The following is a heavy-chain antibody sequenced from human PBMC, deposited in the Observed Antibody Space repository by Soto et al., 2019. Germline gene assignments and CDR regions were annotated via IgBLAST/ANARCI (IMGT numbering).Heavy chain of an antibody. V-gene: IGHV4-59*08. J-gene: IGHJ6*03. Sequence: SETLSLTCTVSGASISSYYWSWIRQAPEKGLEWIGYIYNSGSTNYNPSLKSRVTISVDTSKNQFSLNLSSVTAADTAVYYCARRTGATGVGVGSYYDYMDVWGKGTTVTVSS. D-gene: IGHD1-26*01. CDR2: IYNSGST. CDR1: GASISSYY. CDR3: ARRTGATGVGVGSYYDYMDV.